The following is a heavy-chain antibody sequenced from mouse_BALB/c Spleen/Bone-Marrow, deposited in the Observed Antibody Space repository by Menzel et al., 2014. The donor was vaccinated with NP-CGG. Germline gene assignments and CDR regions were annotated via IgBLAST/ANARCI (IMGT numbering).Heavy chain of an antibody. CDR2: INPSTGYT. CDR1: GYTFTSYW. J-gene: IGHJ2*01. V-gene: IGHV1-7*01. Sequence: VQGVESGAELAKPGASVKMSCKASGYTFTSYWMHWVKQRPGQGLEWIGYINPSTGYTEYNQKFKDKATLTADKSSSTAYMQLGSLTSEDSAVYYCARSRTGTYFDYWGQGTTLTVSS. D-gene: IGHD4-1*01. CDR3: ARSRTGTYFDY.